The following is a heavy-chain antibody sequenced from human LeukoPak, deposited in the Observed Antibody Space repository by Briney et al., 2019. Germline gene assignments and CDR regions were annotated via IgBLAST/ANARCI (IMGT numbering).Heavy chain of an antibody. CDR2: NKPNSGDT. CDR1: GYTFTGYY. D-gene: IGHD2-2*01. Sequence: ASVNVSCKASGYTFTGYYIHWVRQAPGQGLEWMGWNKPNSGDTRYAQKFQGRATMTRDTSISTVYMELSGLRSDDTAVYYCARYCTTATCSEGDVYWGQGTLVTVSS. V-gene: IGHV1-2*02. J-gene: IGHJ4*02. CDR3: ARYCTTATCSEGDVY.